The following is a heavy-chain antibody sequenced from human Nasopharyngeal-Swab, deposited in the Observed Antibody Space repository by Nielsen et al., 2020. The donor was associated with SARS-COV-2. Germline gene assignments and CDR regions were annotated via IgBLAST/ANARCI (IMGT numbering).Heavy chain of an antibody. CDR2: IGTAGDT. D-gene: IGHD3-10*01. CDR1: GFTFSSYD. CDR3: ARASPYYYDSGSYSRDYYYGMDV. J-gene: IGHJ6*02. Sequence: GESLKISCAASGFTFSSYDMHWVRQATGKGLEWVSAIGTAGDTYYPGSVKGRFTISRENAKNSLYLQMNSLRAGDTAVYYCARASPYYYDSGSYSRDYYYGMDVWGQGTTVTVSS. V-gene: IGHV3-13*01.